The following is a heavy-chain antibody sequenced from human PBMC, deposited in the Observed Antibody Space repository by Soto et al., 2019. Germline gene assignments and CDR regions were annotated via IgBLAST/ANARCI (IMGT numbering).Heavy chain of an antibody. D-gene: IGHD5-18*01. CDR2: IYYSGST. CDR1: GGSISSYY. J-gene: IGHJ6*02. CDR3: ARSEGSYGFFVPYGMDV. Sequence: PSETLSLTYTVSGGSISSYYWSWIRQPPGKGLEWIGYIYYSGSTNYNPSLKSRVTISVDTSKNQFSLKLSSVTAADTAVYYCARSEGSYGFFVPYGMDVWGQGTTVTVSS. V-gene: IGHV4-59*01.